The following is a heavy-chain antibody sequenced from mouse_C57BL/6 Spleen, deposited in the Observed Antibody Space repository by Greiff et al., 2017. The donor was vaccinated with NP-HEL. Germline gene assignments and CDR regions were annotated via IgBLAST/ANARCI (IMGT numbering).Heavy chain of an antibody. V-gene: IGHV1-82*01. CDR1: GYAFSSSW. CDR3: ARSDDGYLAWFAY. J-gene: IGHJ3*01. D-gene: IGHD2-3*01. Sequence: QLVESGPELVKPGASVKISCKASGYAFSSSWMNWVKQRPGKGLEWIGRIYPGDGDTNYNGKFKGKATLTADKSSSTAYMQLSSLTSEDSAVYFCARSDDGYLAWFAYWGQGTLVTVSA. CDR2: IYPGDGDT.